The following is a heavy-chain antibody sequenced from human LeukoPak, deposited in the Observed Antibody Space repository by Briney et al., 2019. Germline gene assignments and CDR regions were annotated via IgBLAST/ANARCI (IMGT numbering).Heavy chain of an antibody. D-gene: IGHD1-26*01. Sequence: SETLSLTCAVYGGSFSGYYWSWIRQPPGKGLEWIGEINHSGSTNYNPSLKSRVTISVDTSKNQFSLKLSSVTAADTAVYYCARAGFSGATLDYWGQGTLVTVSS. CDR2: INHSGST. CDR3: ARAGFSGATLDY. V-gene: IGHV4-34*01. CDR1: GGSFSGYY. J-gene: IGHJ4*02.